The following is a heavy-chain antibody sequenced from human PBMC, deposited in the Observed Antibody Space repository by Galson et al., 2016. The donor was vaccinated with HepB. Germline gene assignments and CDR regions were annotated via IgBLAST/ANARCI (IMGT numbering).Heavy chain of an antibody. J-gene: IGHJ4*02. V-gene: IGHV1-18*01. CDR2: ISAYNGNT. Sequence: SVKVSCKASGYTFTSYGISWVRQAPGQGLEWMGWISAYNGNTNYAQKLQGRVTMTTDTSTSTAYMELRSLRSDDTAVYYCARDGVLAARPGGLDYWGQGTLVTVSS. CDR3: ARDGVLAARPGGLDY. CDR1: GYTFTSYG. D-gene: IGHD6-6*01.